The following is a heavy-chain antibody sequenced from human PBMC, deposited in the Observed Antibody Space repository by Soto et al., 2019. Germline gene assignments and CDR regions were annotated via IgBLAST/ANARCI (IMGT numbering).Heavy chain of an antibody. CDR2: INPNSGGT. CDR3: ARDRLAAAGNWDYYYYGMDV. CDR1: GYTFTGYY. D-gene: IGHD6-13*01. J-gene: IGHJ6*02. V-gene: IGHV1-2*02. Sequence: AASVKVSCKASGYTFTGYYMHWVRQAPGQGLEWMGWINPNSGGTNYAQKFQGRVTMTRDTSISTAYVELSRLRSDDTAVYYCARDRLAAAGNWDYYYYGMDVWGQGTTVTVSS.